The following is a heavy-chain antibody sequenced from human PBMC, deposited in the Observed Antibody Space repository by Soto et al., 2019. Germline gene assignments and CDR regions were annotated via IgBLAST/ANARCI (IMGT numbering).Heavy chain of an antibody. CDR2: ISGGGSGR. V-gene: IGHV3-23*04. CDR3: ARFRSPSAPLRPLEYYVMDL. J-gene: IGHJ6*04. CDR1: GFTFGRYA. D-gene: IGHD2-21*01. Sequence: VEWGGGLVKPGGSLRLSCAASGFTFGRYAMTWFRQAPGQGLEWVSGISGGGSGRYYSDSVEPRFTISRDNPNNPLYLQRNTLAVEATGVYCGARFRSPSAPLRPLEYYVMDLWGNWTTITVSS.